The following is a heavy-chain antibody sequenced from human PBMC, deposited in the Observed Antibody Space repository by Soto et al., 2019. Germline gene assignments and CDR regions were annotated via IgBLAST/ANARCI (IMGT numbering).Heavy chain of an antibody. CDR1: GFIFGNYM. CDR2: IRDGGEST. Sequence: EVQLLESGGGLVQPGESLRLSCAFSGFIFGNYMMTRVRQAPGKGLEWVSTIRDGGESTYYADSVEGRFTISRDNSKHTLYLQMDSLGVEDTAVYYCAPHVHCSGGSCHYDAFDIRGQGTMVTVSS. J-gene: IGHJ3*02. D-gene: IGHD2-15*01. V-gene: IGHV3-23*01. CDR3: APHVHCSGGSCHYDAFDI.